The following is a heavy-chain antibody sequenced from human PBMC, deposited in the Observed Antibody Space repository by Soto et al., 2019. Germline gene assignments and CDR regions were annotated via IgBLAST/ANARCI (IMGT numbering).Heavy chain of an antibody. CDR2: TIPILGIA. CDR3: AREGKWDIVVVPAATYFDY. D-gene: IGHD2-2*01. CDR1: GGTFSSYT. J-gene: IGHJ4*02. V-gene: IGHV1-69*04. Sequence: GASVKVSCKASGGTFSSYTISWVRQATGQGLEWMGRTIPILGIANYAQKFQGRVTITADKSTSTAYMELSSLRSEDTAVYYCAREGKWDIVVVPAATYFDYWGQGTLVTVSS.